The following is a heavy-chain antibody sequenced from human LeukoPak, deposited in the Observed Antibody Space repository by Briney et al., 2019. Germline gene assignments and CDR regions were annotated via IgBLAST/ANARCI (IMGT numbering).Heavy chain of an antibody. Sequence: GGSLRLSCAASGFTFRTSGMHWVRQAPGKGLEWVASIQYHGRDKYYADSVKGRFTISRDNSKNTLYMEVNSLRAEDTAVYYCAREGGRTVAGTFDNWGQGTLVTVSS. V-gene: IGHV3-30*02. CDR3: AREGGRTVAGTFDN. J-gene: IGHJ4*02. D-gene: IGHD6-19*01. CDR1: GFTFRTSG. CDR2: IQYHGRDK.